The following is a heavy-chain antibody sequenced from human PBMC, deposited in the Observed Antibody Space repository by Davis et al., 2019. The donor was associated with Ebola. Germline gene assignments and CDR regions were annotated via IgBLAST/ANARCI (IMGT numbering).Heavy chain of an antibody. CDR3: ASWGFGDYYYYGMDV. D-gene: IGHD3-10*01. CDR1: GFTFSSYC. Sequence: GESLKIPCAASGFTFSSYCMHWVRQAPGKGLEWVAVISYDGSNKYYADSVKGRFTISRDNSKNTLYLQMNSLRAEDTAVYYCASWGFGDYYYYGMDVWGQGTTVTVSS. CDR2: ISYDGSNK. V-gene: IGHV3-30*03. J-gene: IGHJ6*02.